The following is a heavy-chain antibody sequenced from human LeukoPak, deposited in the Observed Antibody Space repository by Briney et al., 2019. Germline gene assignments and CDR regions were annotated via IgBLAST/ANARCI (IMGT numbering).Heavy chain of an antibody. Sequence: ASVKVPCKASGYTFTGYYMHWVRQAPGQGLEWMGWINPNSGGTNYAQKFQGRVTVTRDTPISTAYMELSRLRSDDTAVYYCARALGPYSSSTPLDYWGQGTLVTVSS. V-gene: IGHV1-2*02. CDR2: INPNSGGT. D-gene: IGHD6-6*01. J-gene: IGHJ4*02. CDR1: GYTFTGYY. CDR3: ARALGPYSSSTPLDY.